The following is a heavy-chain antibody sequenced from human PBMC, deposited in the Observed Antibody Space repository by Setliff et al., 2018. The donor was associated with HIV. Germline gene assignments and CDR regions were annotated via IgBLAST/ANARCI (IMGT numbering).Heavy chain of an antibody. CDR3: TRQLTPYYYDSPDY. D-gene: IGHD3-22*01. Sequence: GGSLRLSCAASGFTFSSYAMSWVCQAPGKGLEWVSCISGSSNTIHYADSVKGRFTISRDNAKKSLYLEMNNLKVEDTALYYCTRQLTPYYYDSPDYWGQGTLVTVSS. CDR1: GFTFSSYA. CDR2: ISGSSNTI. J-gene: IGHJ4*02. V-gene: IGHV3-48*04.